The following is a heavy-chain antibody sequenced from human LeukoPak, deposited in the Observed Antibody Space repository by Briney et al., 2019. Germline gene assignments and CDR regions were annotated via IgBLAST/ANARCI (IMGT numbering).Heavy chain of an antibody. Sequence: GGSLRLSCAASGFTISSGWMSWGRHAPGKGQERVSNIKQDGSEKYYVDSVKGRFTIFRDNAKNSLYLQMNSLRAEDTAVYYCARDRDDFWSLAYYYYMDGWGKGTTVTVSS. CDR1: GFTISSGW. CDR2: IKQDGSEK. J-gene: IGHJ6*03. D-gene: IGHD3-3*01. CDR3: ARDRDDFWSLAYYYYMDG. V-gene: IGHV3-7*01.